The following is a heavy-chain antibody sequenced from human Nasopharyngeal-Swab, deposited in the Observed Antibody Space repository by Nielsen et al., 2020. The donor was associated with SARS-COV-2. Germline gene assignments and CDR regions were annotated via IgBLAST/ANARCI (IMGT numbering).Heavy chain of an antibody. J-gene: IGHJ6*02. CDR3: ARGSRRSPQWPGYYYYAMDV. V-gene: IGHV4-34*01. CDR2: INHSGST. Sequence: WIRQPPGKGLEWIGEINHSGSTNYNPSLKSRVTISVDTSKNQLSLKLSSVTGADTAVYYCARGSRRSPQWPGYYYYAMDVWGQGTTVTVSS. D-gene: IGHD6-19*01.